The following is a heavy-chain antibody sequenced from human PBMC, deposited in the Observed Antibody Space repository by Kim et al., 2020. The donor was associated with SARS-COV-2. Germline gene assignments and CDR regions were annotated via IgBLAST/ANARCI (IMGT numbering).Heavy chain of an antibody. J-gene: IGHJ5*02. Sequence: SETLSRTCAVYGGSFSGYYWSWIRQPPGKGLEWIGEINHSGSTNYNPSLKSRVTISVDTSKNQFSLKLSSVTAADTAVYYCARVRGVRHYNWFDPWGQGT. V-gene: IGHV4-34*01. CDR2: INHSGST. CDR3: ARVRGVRHYNWFDP. CDR1: GGSFSGYY. D-gene: IGHD3-10*01.